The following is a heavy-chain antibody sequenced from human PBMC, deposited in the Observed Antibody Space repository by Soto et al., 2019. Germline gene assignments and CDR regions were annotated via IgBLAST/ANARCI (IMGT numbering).Heavy chain of an antibody. CDR2: IKQDGSEK. J-gene: IGHJ4*02. D-gene: IGHD2-2*01. CDR1: GFTFSSYW. Sequence: GGSLRLSCAASGFTFSSYWMSWVRQAPGKGLEWVANIKQDGSEKYYVDSVKGRFTISRDNAKNSLYLQMNSLRAEDTAVYYCARGTLTDIVVVPAADYWGQGTLVTVSS. CDR3: ARGTLTDIVVVPAADY. V-gene: IGHV3-7*01.